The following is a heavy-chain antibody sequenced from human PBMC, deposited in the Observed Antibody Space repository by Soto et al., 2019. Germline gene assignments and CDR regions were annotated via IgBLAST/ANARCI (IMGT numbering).Heavy chain of an antibody. CDR2: INHSGST. CDR1: GWSFSCYD. V-gene: IGHV4-34*01. CDR3: ARGARYFDWLFPQNNWFDP. D-gene: IGHD3-9*01. J-gene: IGHJ5*02. Sequence: PAETLSLTCAVYGWSFSCYDWSWIRPPPGKGLEWIGEINHSGSTNYNPSLKSRVTISVDTSKNQFSLKLSSVTAADTAVYYCARGARYFDWLFPQNNWFDPWGQGTLVTVSS.